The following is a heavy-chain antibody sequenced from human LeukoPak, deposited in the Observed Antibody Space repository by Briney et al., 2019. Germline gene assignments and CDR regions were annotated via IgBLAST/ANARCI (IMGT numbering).Heavy chain of an antibody. V-gene: IGHV3-33*06. Sequence: GGSLRLSCVGSGFTFSTFSMHWVRQAPGKGLEWVAVIWYDGSHKYYGDAVKGRFTISRDNANNTVSLQMTSLRVEDTAVYYCAKGGTRWTEDGLDSWGLGTRVSVSS. CDR2: IWYDGSHK. D-gene: IGHD2-2*01. J-gene: IGHJ5*01. CDR3: AKGGTRWTEDGLDS. CDR1: GFTFSTFS.